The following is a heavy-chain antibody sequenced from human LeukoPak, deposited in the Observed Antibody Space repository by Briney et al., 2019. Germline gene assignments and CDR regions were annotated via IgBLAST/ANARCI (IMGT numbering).Heavy chain of an antibody. V-gene: IGHV3-30*03. D-gene: IGHD1-26*01. Sequence: GGSLRLSCAASAFTFSSFSMHWVRQAPGKGLEWVAVISYDGSNKFYADSVKGRFTISRDNSKNTLYLQMNSLRSDDTAVYYCARDGGSYPIYWGQGTLVTVSS. CDR2: ISYDGSNK. J-gene: IGHJ4*02. CDR3: ARDGGSYPIY. CDR1: AFTFSSFS.